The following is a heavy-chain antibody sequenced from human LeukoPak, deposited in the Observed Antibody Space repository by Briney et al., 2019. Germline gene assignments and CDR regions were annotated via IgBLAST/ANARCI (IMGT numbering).Heavy chain of an antibody. CDR2: IYYSGST. V-gene: IGHV4-59*01. CDR1: GGSISSYY. J-gene: IGHJ4*02. CDR3: ARVGRYSSSWYDY. D-gene: IGHD6-13*01. Sequence: SETLSLTCTVSGGSISSYYWSWIRHPPGKGLELIGYIYYSGSTNYNPSLKSRVTISVDASKNQFSLKLSSVTAADTAVYYCARVGRYSSSWYDYWGQGTLVTVSS.